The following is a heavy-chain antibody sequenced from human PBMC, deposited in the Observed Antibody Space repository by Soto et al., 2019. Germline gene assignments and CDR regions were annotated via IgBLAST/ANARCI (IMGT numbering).Heavy chain of an antibody. CDR2: ISGSGTSA. CDR3: AKDRRPASSSCSTD. D-gene: IGHD6-19*01. Sequence: EVQLLESGGGSVQPGGTLRLSCAASGFTFNNHAMTWVRQAPGKGLEWVSSISGSGTSAYYADSVRGRFTISRDNSKDTLHLQMNTLRAEDPAIYYWAKDRRPASSSCSTDWGQGALVTVSS. J-gene: IGHJ4*02. CDR1: GFTFNNHA. V-gene: IGHV3-23*01.